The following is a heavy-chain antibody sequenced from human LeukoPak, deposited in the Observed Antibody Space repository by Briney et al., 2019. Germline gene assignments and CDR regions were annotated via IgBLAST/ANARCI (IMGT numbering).Heavy chain of an antibody. Sequence: GGSLRLSCAASGFTFSSYGMHWVRQAPGKGLEWVAVISYDGSNKYYADSVKGRFTISRDNSKNTLYLQMNSLRAEDTAVYYCAGTKLGRSYGVDVWGQGTTVTVSS. CDR2: ISYDGSNK. V-gene: IGHV3-30*19. CDR3: AGTKLGRSYGVDV. J-gene: IGHJ6*02. D-gene: IGHD2-2*01. CDR1: GFTFSSYG.